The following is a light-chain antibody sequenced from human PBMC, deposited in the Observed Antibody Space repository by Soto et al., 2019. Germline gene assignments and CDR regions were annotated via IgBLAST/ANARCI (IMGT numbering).Light chain of an antibody. J-gene: IGLJ2*01. Sequence: QSVLTQPPSVSAAPGQKVTISCSGSSSNIGNNYVSWYQQLPGTAPKILIYDNDKRSSGIPDRFSGSKSGTSATLGITGLQTGDETDYYCGTWDSSLSAVVFGGGTKLTVL. CDR1: SSNIGNNY. CDR2: DND. V-gene: IGLV1-51*01. CDR3: GTWDSSLSAVV.